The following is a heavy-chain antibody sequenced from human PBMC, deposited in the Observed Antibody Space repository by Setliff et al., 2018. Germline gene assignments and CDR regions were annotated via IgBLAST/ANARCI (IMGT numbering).Heavy chain of an antibody. CDR2: INPNSGGT. CDR1: GYTFTGYY. V-gene: IGHV1-2*02. Sequence: ASMKVSCKASGYTFTGYYMHWVRQAPGQGLEWMGWINPNSGGTNYAQKFQGRVTMTRDTSISTAYMELSRLRSDDTAVYYCARDHGSIVGARHGPHDAFDIWGQGTMVTVS. J-gene: IGHJ3*02. D-gene: IGHD1-26*01. CDR3: ARDHGSIVGARHGPHDAFDI.